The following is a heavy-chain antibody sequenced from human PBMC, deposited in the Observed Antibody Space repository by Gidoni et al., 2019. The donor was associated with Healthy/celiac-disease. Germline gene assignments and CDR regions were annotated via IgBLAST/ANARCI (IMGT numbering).Heavy chain of an antibody. CDR1: GFTFSSYA. V-gene: IGHV3-30*04. CDR3: ARDHSSSWYYFDY. D-gene: IGHD6-13*01. Sequence: QVQLVESGGGVVQPGRSLRLSCAASGFTFSSYAMHWVRQAPGKGLEWVAVISYDGSNKYYADNSKNTLYLQMNSLRAEDTAVYYCARDHSSSWYYFDYWGQGTLVTVSS. CDR2: ISYDGSNK. J-gene: IGHJ4*02.